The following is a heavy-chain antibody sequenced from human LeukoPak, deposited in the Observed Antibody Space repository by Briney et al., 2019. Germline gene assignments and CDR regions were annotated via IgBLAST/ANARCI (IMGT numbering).Heavy chain of an antibody. D-gene: IGHD3-22*01. CDR2: ISSSGSTI. CDR3: ARPGGPHQSPYYYYYYYGMDV. J-gene: IGHJ6*02. V-gene: IGHV3-11*01. CDR1: GFTFSDYY. Sequence: GGSLRLSCAASGFTFSDYYMSWIRQAPGKGLEWVSYISSSGSTIYYADSVKGRFTISRDNAKNSLYLQMNSLRAEDTAVYYCARPGGPHQSPYYYYYYYGMDVWGQGTTVTVSS.